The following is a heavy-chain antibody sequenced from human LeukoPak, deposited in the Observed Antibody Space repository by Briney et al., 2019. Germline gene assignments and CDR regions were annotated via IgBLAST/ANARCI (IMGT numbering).Heavy chain of an antibody. J-gene: IGHJ4*02. D-gene: IGHD5-24*01. V-gene: IGHV4-59*12. CDR1: GGSISSYY. CDR3: ASSRDGYNYY. CDR2: IYYSGST. Sequence: SETLSLTCTVSGGSISSYYWSWIRQPPGKGLEWIGYIYYSGSTNYNPSLKSRVTISVDTSKNQFSLKLSSETAADTAVYYCASSRDGYNYYWGQGTLVTVSS.